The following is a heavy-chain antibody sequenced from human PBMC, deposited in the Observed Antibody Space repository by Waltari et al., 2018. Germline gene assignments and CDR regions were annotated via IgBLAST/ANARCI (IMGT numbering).Heavy chain of an antibody. CDR1: GFTFRRHW. D-gene: IGHD7-27*01. CDR3: ATWRWGQSEFDY. V-gene: IGHV3-7*01. CDR2: IREDGSDK. Sequence: EAQLVESGGKLVQPGGSLRLPCVAYGFTFRRHWMSWVSQASGGGLEWVATIREDGSDKHYVDSVRGRVTISRDNANDSLYLQMNSLRAEDTAVYYCATWRWGQSEFDYWGQGTLVTVSS. J-gene: IGHJ4*02.